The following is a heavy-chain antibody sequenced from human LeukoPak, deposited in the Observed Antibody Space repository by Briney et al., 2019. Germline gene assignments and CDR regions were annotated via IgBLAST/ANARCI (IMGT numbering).Heavy chain of an antibody. CDR1: GFTFSSYA. Sequence: GGSLRLSCAASGFTFSSYAMSWVRQAPGKGLEWVSAISGSGGSTYYADSVKGRFTISRDNAKNSLYLQMNSLRAEDTAVYYCARERWELRWFDYWGQGTLVTVSS. CDR3: ARERWELRWFDY. D-gene: IGHD1-26*01. J-gene: IGHJ4*02. CDR2: ISGSGGST. V-gene: IGHV3-23*01.